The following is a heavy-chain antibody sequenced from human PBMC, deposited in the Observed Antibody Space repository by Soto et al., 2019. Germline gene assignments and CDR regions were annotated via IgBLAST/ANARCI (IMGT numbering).Heavy chain of an antibody. CDR1: GYTFTSYD. CDR3: ATGRGGRTLRYFDWYFDY. CDR2: MNPNSGNT. J-gene: IGHJ4*02. V-gene: IGHV1-8*01. D-gene: IGHD3-9*01. Sequence: ASVKVSCKASGYTFTSYDITWVRQATGQGPEWMGWMNPNSGNTGYAQKFQGRVTMTEDTSTDTAYMELSSLRSEDTAVYYCATGRGGRTLRYFDWYFDYWGQGTLVTVSS.